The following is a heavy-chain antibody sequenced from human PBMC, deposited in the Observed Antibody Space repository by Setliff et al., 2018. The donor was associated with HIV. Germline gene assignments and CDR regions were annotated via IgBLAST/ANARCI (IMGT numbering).Heavy chain of an antibody. D-gene: IGHD2-2*01. J-gene: IGHJ4*02. CDR2: VHHTGST. CDR3: ARHAAGPDGPFDY. CDR1: GYSMSSGYY. V-gene: IGHV4-38-2*01. Sequence: SETLSLTCGVSGYSMSSGYYWGWIRQPPGKGLEWFGNVHHTGSTYYNPSLKSRVTISVDTSKNQFSLKLSSVIAADTAVYYCARHAAGPDGPFDYWGQGTLVTVSS.